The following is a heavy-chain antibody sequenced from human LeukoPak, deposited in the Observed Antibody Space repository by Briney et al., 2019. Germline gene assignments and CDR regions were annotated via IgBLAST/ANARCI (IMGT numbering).Heavy chain of an antibody. CDR2: INSDGSSI. D-gene: IGHD5-18*01. CDR1: GFTFSSHW. Sequence: PGGSLRLSCAASGFTFSSHWMHWVRQAPGKGLVWVSRINSDGSSISYADSVKGRFTISRDNAKNTLYLQMNSLRAEDTAVYYCARDLQLWTTRDTRGGARVGYWGQGTLVTVSS. J-gene: IGHJ4*02. CDR3: ARDLQLWTTRDTRGGARVGY. V-gene: IGHV3-74*01.